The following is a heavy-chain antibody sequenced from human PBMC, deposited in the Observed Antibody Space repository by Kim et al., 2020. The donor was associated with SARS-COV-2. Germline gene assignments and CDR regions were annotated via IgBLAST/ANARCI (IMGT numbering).Heavy chain of an antibody. CDR2: FDPEDGET. CDR3: ATDLPKGRYSSGWYGGGGFDY. V-gene: IGHV1-24*01. J-gene: IGHJ4*02. CDR1: GYTLTELS. D-gene: IGHD6-19*01. Sequence: ASVKVSCKVSGYTLTELSMHWVRQAPGKGLEWMGGFDPEDGETIYAQKFQGRVTMTEDTSTDTAYMELSSLRSEDTAVYYCATDLPKGRYSSGWYGGGGFDYWGQGTLVTVSS.